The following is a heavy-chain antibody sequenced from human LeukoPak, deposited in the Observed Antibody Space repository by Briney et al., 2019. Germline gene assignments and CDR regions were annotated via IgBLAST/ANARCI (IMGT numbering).Heavy chain of an antibody. CDR2: ISYTGNT. CDR3: ARTKGNRSYGYWSY. J-gene: IGHJ4*02. V-gene: IGHV4-39*07. D-gene: IGHD5-18*01. Sequence: PSETLSLTCTVSGVFINSNTYSWGWIRQPPGGGLEWIGTISYTGNTYYNSSLKSRVTISVDTSKNQFSLKLSSVTAADTAVYYCARTKGNRSYGYWSYWGQGTLVTVSS. CDR1: GVFINSNTYS.